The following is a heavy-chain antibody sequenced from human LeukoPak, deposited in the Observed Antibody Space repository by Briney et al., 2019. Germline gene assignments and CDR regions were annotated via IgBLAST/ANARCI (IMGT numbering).Heavy chain of an antibody. CDR3: AKGAHYYGSYYFDY. CDR2: IWHDGSNK. J-gene: IGHJ4*02. D-gene: IGHD3-10*01. V-gene: IGHV3-30*02. CDR1: GFTFNIHG. Sequence: GGSLRLSCAASGFTFNIHGMHWVRQAPGKGLEWVAIIWHDGSNKHYTDSVKGRFTISRDNSKNTLYLQMNSLRAEDTAVYYCAKGAHYYGSYYFDYWGQGTLVTVSS.